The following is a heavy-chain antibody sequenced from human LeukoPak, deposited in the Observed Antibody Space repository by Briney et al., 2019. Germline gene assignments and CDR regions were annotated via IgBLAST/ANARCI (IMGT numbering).Heavy chain of an antibody. Sequence: GGSLRLSCAASGFTFSSYYMNWVRQAPGKGLEWVSYISSSSSTIYYADSVKGRFTISRDNSKNTLYLQMNSLRAEDTAVYYCAKAVTSDSPWGQGTLVTVSS. CDR1: GFTFSSYY. J-gene: IGHJ5*02. D-gene: IGHD2-21*02. V-gene: IGHV3-48*01. CDR3: AKAVTSDSP. CDR2: ISSSSSTI.